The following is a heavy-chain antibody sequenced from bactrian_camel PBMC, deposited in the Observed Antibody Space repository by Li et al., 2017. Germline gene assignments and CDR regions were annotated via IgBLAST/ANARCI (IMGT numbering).Heavy chain of an antibody. CDR3: AAAGFDY. Sequence: HVQLVESGGALVQPGGSLTLSCSTSGFNFSAYYTTWIRQAPGKGLEWVCGINNAGTKTYFLDSMKGRFTISRDTAKNIVYLQMDSLKSEDTALYYCAAAGFDYWGQGTQVTVS. CDR1: GFNFSAYY. V-gene: IGHV3-2*01. CDR2: INNAGTKT. J-gene: IGHJ6*01.